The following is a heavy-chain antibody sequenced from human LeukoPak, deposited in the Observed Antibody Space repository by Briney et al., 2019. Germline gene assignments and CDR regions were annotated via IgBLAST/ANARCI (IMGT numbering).Heavy chain of an antibody. Sequence: ASVKVSCKASGYTFTGYYMHWVQQAPGQGLEWMGWINPNTAGTHYAQKFQGRVTLTTDTSISTAYMELSSLRSDDTAVYFCARPPPSSPRTLLVDYWGQGTLVTVSS. D-gene: IGHD2-2*01. V-gene: IGHV1-2*02. CDR1: GYTFTGYY. CDR3: ARPPPSSPRTLLVDY. CDR2: INPNTAGT. J-gene: IGHJ4*02.